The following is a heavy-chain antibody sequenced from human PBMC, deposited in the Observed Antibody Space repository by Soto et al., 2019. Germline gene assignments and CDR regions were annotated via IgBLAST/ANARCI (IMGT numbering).Heavy chain of an antibody. CDR2: IHGTRSII. J-gene: IGHJ4*02. V-gene: IGHV3-48*02. CDR1: GFTFSSHA. D-gene: IGHD3-16*01. CDR3: ARHARHADYDY. Sequence: GGSLRLSCAVSGFTFSSHAMNWVRQAPGKGLEWVAYIHGTRSIIYYADSVKGRFTISRDNAKNSLYLQMDSLRDDDTALYYCARHARHADYDYWGQATLVTVSS.